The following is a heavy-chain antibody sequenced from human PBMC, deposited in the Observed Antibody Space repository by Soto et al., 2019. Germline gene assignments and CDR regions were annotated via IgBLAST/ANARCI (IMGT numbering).Heavy chain of an antibody. Sequence: SETLSLTCAVYGGSFSGYYWNWIRQHPGKGLEWIGYIYHSGSTNYNPSLKSRVTISVDKSKNQFSLKLNSVTAADTAVYYCARSPRSIAAGGIDYWGQGFLVTVS. V-gene: IGHV4-34*01. CDR2: IYHSGST. J-gene: IGHJ4*02. CDR1: GGSFSGYY. D-gene: IGHD6-13*01. CDR3: ARSPRSIAAGGIDY.